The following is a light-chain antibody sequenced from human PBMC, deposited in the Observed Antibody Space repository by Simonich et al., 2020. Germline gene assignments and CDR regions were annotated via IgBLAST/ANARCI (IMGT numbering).Light chain of an antibody. Sequence: IQLTQSPSFLSASVGDRVTITCRASQGISSYFAWYQQKPGKAPKLLIYAASTLQSGVPSRCSGSGSGTEFTLTISSLQPEDFATYYCQQLNSYPPYTFGQGTKLEIK. V-gene: IGKV1-9*01. J-gene: IGKJ2*01. CDR3: QQLNSYPPYT. CDR1: QGISSY. CDR2: AAS.